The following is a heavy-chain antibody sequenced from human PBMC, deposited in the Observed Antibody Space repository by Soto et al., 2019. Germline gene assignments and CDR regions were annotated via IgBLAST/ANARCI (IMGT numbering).Heavy chain of an antibody. CDR3: AREREVRGFWDPTKYYVDH. CDR1: GYTCTGRD. Sequence: ASVKVSCKASGYTCTGRDMHWVRQAPGQGLEWMGWINPNSGGTNYAQKFQGWVTMTRDTSISTAYMELSRLRSDDTAVYYCAREREVRGFWDPTKYYVDHCGHGTLVTVPS. V-gene: IGHV1-2*04. J-gene: IGHJ4*01. CDR2: INPNSGGT. D-gene: IGHD3-10*01.